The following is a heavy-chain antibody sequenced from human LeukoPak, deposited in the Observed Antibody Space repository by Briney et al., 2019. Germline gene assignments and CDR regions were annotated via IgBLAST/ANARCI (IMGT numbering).Heavy chain of an antibody. Sequence: SQTLSLTCTVSGGSISSYYWSWIRQPPGKGLEWIGYIYYSGSTNYNPSPKSRVTISVDTSKNQFSLTVSSVTAADTAVYYCARVGYSSSFLDYWGQGTLVTVSS. D-gene: IGHD6-13*01. J-gene: IGHJ4*02. CDR1: GGSISSYY. CDR2: IYYSGST. V-gene: IGHV4-59*12. CDR3: ARVGYSSSFLDY.